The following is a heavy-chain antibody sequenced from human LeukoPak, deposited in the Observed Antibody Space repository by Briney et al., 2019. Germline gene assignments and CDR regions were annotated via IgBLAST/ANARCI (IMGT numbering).Heavy chain of an antibody. Sequence: PGGSLRLSCAASGFTFSSYSMNWVRQAPGKGLEWASSISSSSSYIYYADSVKGRFTISRDNAKNSLYLQMNSLRAEDTAVYYCAREKRDYDFSPYFDYWGQGTLVTVSS. V-gene: IGHV3-21*01. J-gene: IGHJ4*02. CDR2: ISSSSSYI. CDR3: AREKRDYDFSPYFDY. CDR1: GFTFSSYS. D-gene: IGHD3-3*01.